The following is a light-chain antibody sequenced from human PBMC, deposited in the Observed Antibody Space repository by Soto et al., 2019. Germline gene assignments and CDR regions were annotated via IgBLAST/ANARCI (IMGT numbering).Light chain of an antibody. V-gene: IGKV3-20*01. Sequence: EIVLTQSPDTLSLSPGESATLSCRASQSVRSSYLAWYQQTPGQTPRLLIYAASNRATGIPDRFSGSGSGTDFTLTISRLEPEDFAVYYCQQYGSSGTFGQGTKVDIK. CDR2: AAS. J-gene: IGKJ1*01. CDR3: QQYGSSGT. CDR1: QSVRSSY.